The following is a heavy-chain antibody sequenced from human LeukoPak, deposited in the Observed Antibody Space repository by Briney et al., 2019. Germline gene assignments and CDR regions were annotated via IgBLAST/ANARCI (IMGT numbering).Heavy chain of an antibody. CDR2: ISSSGSTI. CDR1: GFTFSSYE. CDR3: AREHYDSSGPFGY. J-gene: IGHJ4*02. D-gene: IGHD3-22*01. V-gene: IGHV3-48*03. Sequence: GGSLRLSCAASGFTFSSYEMNWVRQAPGKGLEWVSYISSSGSTIYYADSVRGRFTISRDNAKNSLYLQMNSLRAEDTAVYYCAREHYDSSGPFGYWGQGTLVTVSS.